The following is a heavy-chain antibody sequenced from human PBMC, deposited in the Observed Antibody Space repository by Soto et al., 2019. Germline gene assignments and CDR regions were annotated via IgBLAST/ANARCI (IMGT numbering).Heavy chain of an antibody. V-gene: IGHV4-34*01. CDR3: ARLNGYCISTNCHGYYGMDV. Sequence: LSLTCAVYSGSFSGYYWSWIRQPPGKGLEWIGEINHSGSTNYNPSLMSRVTISVDTSKNQFSLKVSSVTAADTAVYYCARLNGYCISTNCHGYYGMDVWGQGTTVTVSS. D-gene: IGHD2-2*01. CDR2: INHSGST. CDR1: SGSFSGYY. J-gene: IGHJ6*02.